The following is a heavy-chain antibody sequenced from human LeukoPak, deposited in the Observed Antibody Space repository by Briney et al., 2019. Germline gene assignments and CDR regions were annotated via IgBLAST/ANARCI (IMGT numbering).Heavy chain of an antibody. CDR2: IYYSGST. CDR1: GGSISSYY. V-gene: IGHV4-59*01. CDR3: ARVPSGYDYYYYYGMDV. D-gene: IGHD6-25*01. J-gene: IGHJ6*02. Sequence: SETLSLTCTVSGGSISSYYWSWIRQPPGKGLEWIGYIYYSGSTNYNPSLKSRVTISVDTSKNQFSLKLSSVPAADTAVYYCARVPSGYDYYYYYGMDVWGQGTTVTVSS.